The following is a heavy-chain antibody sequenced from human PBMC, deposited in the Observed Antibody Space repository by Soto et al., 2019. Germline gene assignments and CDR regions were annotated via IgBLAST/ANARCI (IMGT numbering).Heavy chain of an antibody. CDR3: GTESFDY. CDR2: ISGSGGNT. CDR1: GFTFSSYA. Sequence: EVQLLESGGGLVQPGKSLRLSCAASGFTFSSYAMNWVRQAPGKGLEWVSVISGSGGNTNYADSVKGRFTISRDNSKNTVFLQMNSLRAEDTAVYYCGTESFDYWGQGTLVTVSS. J-gene: IGHJ4*02. V-gene: IGHV3-23*01.